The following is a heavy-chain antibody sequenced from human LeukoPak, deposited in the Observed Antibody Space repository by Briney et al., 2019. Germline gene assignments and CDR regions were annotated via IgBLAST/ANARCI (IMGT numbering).Heavy chain of an antibody. CDR1: GGSISSYY. Sequence: SETLSLTCTVSGGSISSYYWSWIRQPPGKGLEWIGYIYYSGSTNYNPSLKSRVTISVDTSKNQFSLKLSSVTAADTAVYYCARVVTMVRGVINRFDPWGQGALVTVSS. V-gene: IGHV4-59*01. D-gene: IGHD3-10*01. CDR2: IYYSGST. J-gene: IGHJ5*02. CDR3: ARVVTMVRGVINRFDP.